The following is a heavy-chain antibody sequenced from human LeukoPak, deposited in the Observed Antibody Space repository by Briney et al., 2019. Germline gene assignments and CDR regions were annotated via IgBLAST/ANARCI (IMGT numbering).Heavy chain of an antibody. Sequence: SETLSLTCTVSGGSISSYYWSWIRQPAGKGLEWIGRTYTSGSTNYNPSLKSRVTMSVDTSKNQFSLKLSSVTAADTAVYYCARGKYYYDSSGYPVRYWYFDLWGRGTLVTVSS. CDR2: TYTSGST. D-gene: IGHD3-22*01. J-gene: IGHJ2*01. CDR1: GGSISSYY. CDR3: ARGKYYYDSSGYPVRYWYFDL. V-gene: IGHV4-4*07.